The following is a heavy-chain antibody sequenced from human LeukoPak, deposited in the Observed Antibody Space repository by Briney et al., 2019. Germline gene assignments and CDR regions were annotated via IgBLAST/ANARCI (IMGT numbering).Heavy chain of an antibody. V-gene: IGHV2-70*04. J-gene: IGHJ4*02. CDR1: GLLLTTHAMR. CDR3: ALSLNNAAYFDY. CDR2: IDWDDDE. Sequence: SGPALVKPTETLTLTCTFSGLLLTTHAMRVSWIRQPPGKALGWLARIDWDDDEFYNRPLKTRLTISKDTSKNQVVLTMTNMDPVDTATYYCALSLNNAAYFDYWGQGTLVTVSS. D-gene: IGHD1/OR15-1a*01.